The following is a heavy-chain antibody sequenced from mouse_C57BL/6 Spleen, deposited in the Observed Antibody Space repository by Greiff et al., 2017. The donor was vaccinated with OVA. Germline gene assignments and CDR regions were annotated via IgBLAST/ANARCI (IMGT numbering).Heavy chain of an antibody. Sequence: QVQLKESGAELVKPGASVKISCKASGYAFSSYWMNWVKQRPGKGLEWIGQIYPGDGDTNYNGKFKGKATLTADKSSSTAYMQLSSLTSEDSAVYFCARGDYVDYYAMDYWGQGTSVTVSS. CDR1: GYAFSSYW. D-gene: IGHD2-4*01. V-gene: IGHV1-80*01. J-gene: IGHJ4*01. CDR2: IYPGDGDT. CDR3: ARGDYVDYYAMDY.